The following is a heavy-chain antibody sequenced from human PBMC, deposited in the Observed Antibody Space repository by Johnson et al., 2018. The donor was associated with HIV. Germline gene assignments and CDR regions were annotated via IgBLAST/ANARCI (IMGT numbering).Heavy chain of an antibody. J-gene: IGHJ3*02. CDR1: GFTFDDYG. CDR2: INGNGAST. Sequence: EVQLVESGGGVVRPGGSLKLSCAASGFTFDDYGMSWVRQAPGKGLEWVSGINGNGASTGYPDSVKGRFTISRDNAKNPLSLQMNSLRAEYTALYYLARDRGAIAAAVNDAFDIWGQGTMVTVSS. D-gene: IGHD6-13*01. CDR3: ARDRGAIAAAVNDAFDI. V-gene: IGHV3-20*04.